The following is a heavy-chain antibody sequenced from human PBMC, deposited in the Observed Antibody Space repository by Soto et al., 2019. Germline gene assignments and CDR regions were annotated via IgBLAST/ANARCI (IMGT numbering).Heavy chain of an antibody. V-gene: IGHV3-21*04. CDR1: GFTFSSYS. J-gene: IGHJ4*02. Sequence: PGGSLRLSCAASGFTFSSYSMNWVRQAPGKGLEWVSSISSSSSYIYYADSVKGRFTISRDNAKNSLYLQMNSLRAEDTAVYYCARQYCTNGVCSRFDYWGQGTMVTVSS. D-gene: IGHD2-8*01. CDR3: ARQYCTNGVCSRFDY. CDR2: ISSSSSYI.